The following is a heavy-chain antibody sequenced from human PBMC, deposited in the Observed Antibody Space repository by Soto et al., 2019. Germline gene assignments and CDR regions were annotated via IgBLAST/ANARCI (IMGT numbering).Heavy chain of an antibody. D-gene: IGHD4-17*01. Sequence: QAQLVESGGGVVQPGRSLRLSCEVSGFRFSSYGVHWVRQAPGKGLEWVALISDDGRNTFYPDSVKGRFSISRDNSKNTVYLQMKSLRAEDTAVYYCAKDPRGNGDVTHSYNGMDVWGQGTTVTVSS. CDR1: GFRFSSYG. CDR3: AKDPRGNGDVTHSYNGMDV. J-gene: IGHJ6*02. V-gene: IGHV3-30*18. CDR2: ISDDGRNT.